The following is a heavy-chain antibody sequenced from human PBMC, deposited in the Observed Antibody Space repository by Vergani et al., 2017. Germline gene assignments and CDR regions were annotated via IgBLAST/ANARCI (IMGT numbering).Heavy chain of an antibody. CDR2: ISGSGGFT. CDR1: GFSFRTFS. Sequence: DVDLVESGGGFVQPGGSRRLSCAASGFSFRTFSMFWVRQPPGKGLAWVSGISGSGGFTYYADSVKGRFTISRDNSKNTLYLQMNSLRGEDTAVYYCAKEGGTVREGYSPGYWGQGTPVTVSS. V-gene: IGHV3-23*04. CDR3: AKEGGTVREGYSPGY. D-gene: IGHD5-24*01. J-gene: IGHJ4*02.